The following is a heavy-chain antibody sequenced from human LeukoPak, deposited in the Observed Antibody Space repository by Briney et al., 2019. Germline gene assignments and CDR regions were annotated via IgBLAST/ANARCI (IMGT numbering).Heavy chain of an antibody. CDR3: ATIRRGSISGYFDF. J-gene: IGHJ4*02. CDR1: GASISTHY. V-gene: IGHV4-59*11. Sequence: SETLSLTCTVSGASISTHYWSWLRQPPGKGLEWIGYLLDSWRTKDNPSLQSRVTLSADTSKNQFSLGLTSVTAADTAVYYCATIRRGSISGYFDFWGQGILVTVSS. CDR2: LLDSWRT. D-gene: IGHD3-3*02.